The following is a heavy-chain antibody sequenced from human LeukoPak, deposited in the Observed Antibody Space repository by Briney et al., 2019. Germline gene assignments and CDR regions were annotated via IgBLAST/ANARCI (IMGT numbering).Heavy chain of an antibody. CDR3: ARHGRSSSFY. CDR2: IYYSGST. J-gene: IGHJ4*02. Sequence: SETLSLTCTVSGASISSTSYYWGWIRQPPGKGLEWIGSIYYSGSTYYNPSLKSRVTISVDTSKNQFSLKLSSVTAADTAVYYCARHGRSSSFYWGQGTLVTVSS. V-gene: IGHV4-39*01. CDR1: GASISSTSYY. D-gene: IGHD6-6*01.